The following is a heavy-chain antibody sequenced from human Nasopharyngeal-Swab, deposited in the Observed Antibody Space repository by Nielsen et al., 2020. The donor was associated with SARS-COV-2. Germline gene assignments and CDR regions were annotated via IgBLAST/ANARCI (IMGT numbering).Heavy chain of an antibody. Sequence: GGSLRLSCAVSGFSISSTFINWVRQAPGKGLEWISLINSAGEGVYGDSVKGRFTISRDTSKNTVSLQMNGLRAEDTAVFYFPPPPFDYWGQGALVTVSS. CDR2: INSAGEG. CDR3: PPPPFDY. J-gene: IGHJ4*02. CDR1: GFSISSTF. V-gene: IGHV3-53*01.